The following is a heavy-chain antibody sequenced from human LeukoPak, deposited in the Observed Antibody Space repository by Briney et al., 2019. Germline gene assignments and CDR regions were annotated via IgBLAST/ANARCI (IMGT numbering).Heavy chain of an antibody. D-gene: IGHD1-7*01. J-gene: IGHJ4*02. CDR2: IRYDGSNK. CDR1: GFTFSSYG. Sequence: PGGSLRLSCAASGFTFSSYGMHWVRQAPGKGLEWVAFIRYDGSNKYYADSVKGRFTISRDNSKNTLYLQMNSLRAEDTAVYYCATAQRAGTTSNDYWGQGTLVTVSS. CDR3: ATAQRAGTTSNDY. V-gene: IGHV3-30*02.